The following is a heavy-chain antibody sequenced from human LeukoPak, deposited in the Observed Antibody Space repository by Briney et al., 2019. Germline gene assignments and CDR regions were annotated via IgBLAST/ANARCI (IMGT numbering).Heavy chain of an antibody. CDR3: ARGALVPAANFDY. D-gene: IGHD2-2*01. V-gene: IGHV4-59*01. CDR1: GGSISSYY. CDR2: IYYSGST. J-gene: IGHJ4*02. Sequence: SETLSLTCTVSGGSISSYYWSWIRQPPGKGLEWIGYIYYSGSTNYNPSLKSRVTISVDTSKNQFSLKLSSVTAADTAVYYCARGALVPAANFDYWGQGTLVTVSS.